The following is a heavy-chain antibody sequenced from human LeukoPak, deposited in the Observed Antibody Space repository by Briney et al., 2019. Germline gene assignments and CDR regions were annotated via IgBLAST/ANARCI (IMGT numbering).Heavy chain of an antibody. V-gene: IGHV3-48*02. J-gene: IGHJ6*03. CDR1: GSTFNSHS. Sequence: GGSLRLSCTVSGSTFNSHSMNWVRQAPGKGLEWISYISSRGSAVYSAVSVKGRFTISRDNANNSLFLQINSLRDEDTAVYYCARAVLGYCSGGSCPGGYYYYMDVWGKGTSVTVSS. CDR2: ISSRGSAV. CDR3: ARAVLGYCSGGSCPGGYYYYMDV. D-gene: IGHD2-15*01.